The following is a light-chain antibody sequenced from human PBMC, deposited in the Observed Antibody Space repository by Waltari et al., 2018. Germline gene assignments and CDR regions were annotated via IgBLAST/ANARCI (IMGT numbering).Light chain of an antibody. CDR3: ETWDTAIHV. Sequence: QLVVTQSPSASAPLGASVKLTCTLTSGHSTFAIAWPQQQPGKGPRYLMSLNSDGSHSRGDGIPDLFSGSSSSAERYLTISSLDSEDEADYYCETWDTAIHVFGAGTKLTVI. J-gene: IGLJ3*02. CDR1: SGHSTFA. CDR2: LNSDGSH. V-gene: IGLV4-69*01.